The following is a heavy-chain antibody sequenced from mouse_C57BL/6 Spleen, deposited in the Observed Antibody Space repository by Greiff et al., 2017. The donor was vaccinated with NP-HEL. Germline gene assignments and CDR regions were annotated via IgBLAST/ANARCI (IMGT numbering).Heavy chain of an antibody. D-gene: IGHD2-4*01. CDR2: IYPSDSET. V-gene: IGHV1-61*01. J-gene: IGHJ4*01. CDR1: GYTFTSYW. CDR3: ARDYVDAMDY. Sequence: VQLQQPGAELVRPGSSVKLSCKASGYTFTSYWMDWVKQRPGQGLEWIGNIYPSDSETHYNQKFKDKATLTVDKSSSTAYMQLSSLTSEDSAVYYCARDYVDAMDYWGQGTSVTVSS.